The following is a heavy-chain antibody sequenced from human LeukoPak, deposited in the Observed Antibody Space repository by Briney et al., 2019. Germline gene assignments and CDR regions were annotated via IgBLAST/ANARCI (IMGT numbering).Heavy chain of an antibody. CDR1: VDSISSGGYY. V-gene: IGHV4-31*03. CDR2: IYYCGST. J-gene: IGHJ5*02. D-gene: IGHD1-7*01. Sequence: SQPLSLPCTLSVDSISSGGYYWSWSCQHPGEGLDWHGYIYYCGSTCGNPALPSRHTLSVDSAKNQFSLKLSSVTAADTAVYYCARGGSSPMNWNYGENWFDPWGQGTLVTVSS. CDR3: ARGGSSPMNWNYGENWFDP.